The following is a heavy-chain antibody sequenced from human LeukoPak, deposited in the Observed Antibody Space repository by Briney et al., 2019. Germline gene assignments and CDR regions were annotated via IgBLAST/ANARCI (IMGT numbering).Heavy chain of an antibody. CDR3: ANHITSSSWSRIDY. V-gene: IGHV3-23*01. CDR2: ISGGSSGST. CDR1: GFTFSDYA. J-gene: IGHJ4*02. D-gene: IGHD6-13*01. Sequence: GGSLRLSCAASGFTFSDYAMSWVRQAPGKGLEWLSVISGGSSGSTYYADSVTGRFTVSRDNSKNTLYLQMNSLRAEDTAVYYCANHITSSSWSRIDYWGQGTLVTVSS.